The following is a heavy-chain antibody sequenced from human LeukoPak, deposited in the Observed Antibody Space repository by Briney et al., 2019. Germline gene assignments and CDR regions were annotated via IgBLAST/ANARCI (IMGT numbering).Heavy chain of an antibody. CDR1: GYTFTDFY. CDR2: INPNSGGT. J-gene: IGHJ6*03. CDR3: ARVGQRITIFEVVKMKYYMDV. V-gene: IGHV1-2*02. D-gene: IGHD3-3*01. Sequence: ASVKVSCKASGYTFTDFYMHWVRQAPGQGLEWMGWINPNSGGTNYAQKFQGRVTMTRDTSISTAYMELSRLRSDDTAVYYCARVGQRITIFEVVKMKYYMDVWGKGTTVTVSS.